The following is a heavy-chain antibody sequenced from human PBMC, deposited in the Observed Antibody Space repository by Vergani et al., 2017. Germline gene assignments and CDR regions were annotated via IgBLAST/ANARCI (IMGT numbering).Heavy chain of an antibody. Sequence: QVQLVQSGAEVKKPGSSVQDSCKASGGTFSSYAISWVRQAPGQGLEWMGGIIPIFGTTNYAQKFQGRVTITADESTSTAYMELSSLKSEDTAVFYCARATCSGGSCYRGFEYWGQGALITVSS. CDR3: ARATCSGGSCYRGFEY. CDR2: IIPIFGTT. J-gene: IGHJ4*02. V-gene: IGHV1-69*12. CDR1: GGTFSSYA. D-gene: IGHD2-15*01.